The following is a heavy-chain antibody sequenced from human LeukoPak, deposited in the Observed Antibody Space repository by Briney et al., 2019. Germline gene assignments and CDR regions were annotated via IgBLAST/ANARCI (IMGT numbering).Heavy chain of an antibody. CDR2: ISSSSSYI. V-gene: IGHV3-21*01. Sequence: GGSLRLSCAASGFTFSSYSTNWVRQAPGKGLEWVSSISSSSSYIYYADSVKGRFTISRDNAKNSLYLQMNSLRAEDTAVYYCARAGRYYDYVWGSYRLWDYWGQGTLVTVSS. CDR3: ARAGRYYDYVWGSYRLWDY. J-gene: IGHJ4*02. D-gene: IGHD3-16*02. CDR1: GFTFSSYS.